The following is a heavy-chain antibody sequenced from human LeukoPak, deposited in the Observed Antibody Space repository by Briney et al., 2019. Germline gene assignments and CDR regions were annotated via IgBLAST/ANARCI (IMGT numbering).Heavy chain of an antibody. D-gene: IGHD3-22*01. CDR2: IYYSGST. Sequence: SETLSLTCAVSGGSISSYYWSWIRQPPGKGLEWIGYIYYSGSTYYNPSLKSRVTISVDTSKNQFSLKLSSVTAADTAVYYCARSEASQYYYDSSGLGYFDYWGQGTLVTVSS. V-gene: IGHV4-59*12. J-gene: IGHJ4*02. CDR1: GGSISSYY. CDR3: ARSEASQYYYDSSGLGYFDY.